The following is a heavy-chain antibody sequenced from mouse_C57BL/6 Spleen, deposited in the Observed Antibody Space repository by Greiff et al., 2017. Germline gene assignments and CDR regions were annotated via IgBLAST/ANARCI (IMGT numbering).Heavy chain of an antibody. D-gene: IGHD3-2*02. CDR1: GYTFTSYT. Sequence: QVQLQQSGAELARPGASVKMSCKASGYTFTSYTMHWVKQRPGQGLEWIGYINPSSGYTKYNQKFKDKATLTADKSSSTAYMQLSSLTSEDSAVYYCASDLDSSGPFDYWGQGTLVTVSA. J-gene: IGHJ3*01. V-gene: IGHV1-4*01. CDR3: ASDLDSSGPFDY. CDR2: INPSSGYT.